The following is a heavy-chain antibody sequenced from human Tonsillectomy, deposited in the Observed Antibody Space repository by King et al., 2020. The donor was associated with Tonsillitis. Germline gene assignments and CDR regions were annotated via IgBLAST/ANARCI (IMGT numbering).Heavy chain of an antibody. Sequence: EVQLVESGAEVKKPGESLRISCKASGYFFTSYWITWVRQLPGKGLEWMGRIDPSDAYTNYSPSFQGHVTISADKSISTAYLQWSSLKASDTAMFYCARQPKAYGSRRYYSDYWGQGTLVTVSS. D-gene: IGHD3-10*01. CDR1: GYFFTSYW. CDR2: IDPSDAYT. V-gene: IGHV5-10-1*03. CDR3: ARQPKAYGSRRYYSDY. J-gene: IGHJ4*02.